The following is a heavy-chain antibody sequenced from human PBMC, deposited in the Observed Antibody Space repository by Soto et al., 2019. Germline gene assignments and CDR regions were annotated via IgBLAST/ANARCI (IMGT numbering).Heavy chain of an antibody. CDR2: IYYSGTT. D-gene: IGHD2-2*01. V-gene: IGHV4-31*03. CDR3: ARNPSHLCASTSCHAFDI. CDR1: GGSISSGAYY. J-gene: IGHJ3*02. Sequence: SETLSLTFSVSGGSISSGAYYWNWIRQHPRKGLEWIGYIYYSGTTYYNPSLGSRVSISADTSKNQFSLKLNSVTVADTAVYYCARNPSHLCASTSCHAFDIWGQGTMVTVSS.